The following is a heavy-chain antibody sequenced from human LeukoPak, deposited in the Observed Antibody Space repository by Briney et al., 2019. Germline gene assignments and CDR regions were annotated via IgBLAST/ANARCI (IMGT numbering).Heavy chain of an antibody. CDR3: ARARTNSYGNAFDI. D-gene: IGHD5-18*01. CDR2: INHSGST. Sequence: PSETLSLTCAVYGASFSGYYWSWIRQPPGKGLEWIGEINHSGSTNYNPSLKSRVTISVNTSKNQFSLKLSSVTAAETAVYYCARARTNSYGNAFDIWGQGTMVTVSS. V-gene: IGHV4-34*01. J-gene: IGHJ3*02. CDR1: GASFSGYY.